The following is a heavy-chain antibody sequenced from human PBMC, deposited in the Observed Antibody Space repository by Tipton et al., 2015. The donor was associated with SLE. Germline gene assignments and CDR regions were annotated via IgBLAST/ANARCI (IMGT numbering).Heavy chain of an antibody. CDR1: GFTFSSYG. D-gene: IGHD3-22*01. Sequence: SLRLSCAASGFTFSSYGMHWVRQAPGKGLEWVAVIWYDGSNKYYADSVKGRFTISRDNSKNTLYLQMNSLRAEDTAVYYCAKGLEYYDSSGYFDYWGQGTLVTVSS. CDR3: AKGLEYYDSSGYFDY. V-gene: IGHV3-33*06. J-gene: IGHJ4*02. CDR2: IWYDGSNK.